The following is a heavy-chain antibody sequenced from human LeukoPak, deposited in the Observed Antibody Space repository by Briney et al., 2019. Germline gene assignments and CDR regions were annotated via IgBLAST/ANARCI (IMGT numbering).Heavy chain of an antibody. CDR2: ISAYNGNT. J-gene: IGHJ4*02. D-gene: IGHD5-12*01. V-gene: IGHV1-18*01. CDR1: GYTLTELS. Sequence: ASVKVSCKVSGYTLTELSMHWVRQAPGQGLEWMGWISAYNGNTNYAQKLQGRVTMTTDTSTSTAYMELRSLRSDDTAVYYCARVVYSGYDVSDYWGQGTLVTVSS. CDR3: ARVVYSGYDVSDY.